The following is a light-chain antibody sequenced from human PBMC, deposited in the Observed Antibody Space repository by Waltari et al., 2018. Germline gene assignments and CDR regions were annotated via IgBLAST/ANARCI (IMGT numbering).Light chain of an antibody. J-gene: IGLJ3*02. Sequence: ISCTGTSSDIGSYNFVSWYQHHPGKAPKLILYEVTKRPSGVSDRFSGSKSGNTASLTISGLQAEDDADYYCYSSAMSAFVVFGVGTKLTVL. V-gene: IGLV2-23*02. CDR1: SSDIGSYNF. CDR3: YSSAMSAFVV. CDR2: EVT.